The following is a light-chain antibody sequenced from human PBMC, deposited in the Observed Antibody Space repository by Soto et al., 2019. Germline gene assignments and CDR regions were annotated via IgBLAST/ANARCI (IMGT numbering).Light chain of an antibody. V-gene: IGKV3-15*01. J-gene: IGKJ2*01. CDR3: QQHNDWPPST. Sequence: ETVLTQSPATLSVSPGERATLSCRASQSVRDNLAWYQQKPGQAPRLLIYGASTRAPGISDRFSGSGFGTEFTLTISSLQSEDFAVYYCQQHNDWPPSTFGQGTKLEIK. CDR2: GAS. CDR1: QSVRDN.